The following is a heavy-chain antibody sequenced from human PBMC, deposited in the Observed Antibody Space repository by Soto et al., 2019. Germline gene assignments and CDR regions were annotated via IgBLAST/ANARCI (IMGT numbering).Heavy chain of an antibody. CDR1: GFTFSGSA. CDR3: TILFRAPLVEGY. J-gene: IGHJ4*02. CDR2: IRSKANSYAT. Sequence: EVQLVESGGGLVQPGRSLKLSCAASGFTFSGSAMHWVRQASGKGLEWVGRIRSKANSYATAYAASVKGRFTISRDDSKNTAYLQMNSLKTEDTAVYYCTILFRAPLVEGYWGQGTLVAVSS. V-gene: IGHV3-73*01. D-gene: IGHD2-8*02.